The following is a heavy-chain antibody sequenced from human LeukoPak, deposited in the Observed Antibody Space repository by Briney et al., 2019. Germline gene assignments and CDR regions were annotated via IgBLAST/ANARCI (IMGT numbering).Heavy chain of an antibody. V-gene: IGHV3-72*01. CDR1: GFSLSDHY. CDR3: VRNHRHWFDP. J-gene: IGHJ5*02. Sequence: GGSLRPSCAASGFSLSDHYMDWVRQAPGQGPELIGHISNAGDGYTTEYAASVKGRFTVSRDDSKNSLYLQMNSLKPEDTAVYYCVRNHRHWFDPWGQGTLVTVSS. CDR2: ISNAGDGYTT.